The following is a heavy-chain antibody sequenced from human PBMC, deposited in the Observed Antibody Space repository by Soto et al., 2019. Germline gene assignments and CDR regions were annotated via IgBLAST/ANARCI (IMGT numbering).Heavy chain of an antibody. V-gene: IGHV4-31*11. J-gene: IGHJ6*02. Sequence: TLSLSCAVSGGSISSVGHYWTWIRQQPGKGLEWIGYIYYSGSTDYNPSLKSRVTISVDRSKNQFSLNLSSVTAADTAIYYCARESGGYDSSTRYGLDVWGQGTTVTVSS. CDR2: IYYSGST. D-gene: IGHD6-25*01. CDR1: GGSISSVGHY. CDR3: ARESGGYDSSTRYGLDV.